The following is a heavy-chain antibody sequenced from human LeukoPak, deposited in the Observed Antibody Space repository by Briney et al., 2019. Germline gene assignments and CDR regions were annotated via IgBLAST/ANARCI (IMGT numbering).Heavy chain of an antibody. J-gene: IGHJ4*02. D-gene: IGHD3-10*01. CDR2: INPNSGGT. Sequence: GASVKVSCKASRYTFTRYYIHWVRQAPGQGLEWMGWINPNSGGTDFAQKFQGRVTMTRDTSISTAYMELSRLRSDDTAVYYCARDPYYYASGSYVDYWGQGTLVTVSS. CDR3: ARDPYYYASGSYVDY. CDR1: RYTFTRYY. V-gene: IGHV1-2*02.